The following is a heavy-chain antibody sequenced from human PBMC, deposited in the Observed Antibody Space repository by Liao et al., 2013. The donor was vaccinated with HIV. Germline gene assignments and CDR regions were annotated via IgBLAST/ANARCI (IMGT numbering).Heavy chain of an antibody. CDR3: ARVTVGRWLTVRREKLGAY. Sequence: QVQLQQWGAGLLKPSETLSLTCAVYGGSFSQYYWSWIRQPPGKGLEWIGEINHSGSATISVDSSRNQFSLNLTSVTAADTAIYYCARVTVGRWLTVRREKLGAYWGQGSLVTVSS. CDR1: GGSFSQYY. V-gene: IGHV4-34*04. D-gene: IGHD5-24*01. J-gene: IGHJ4*02. CDR2: INHSGS.